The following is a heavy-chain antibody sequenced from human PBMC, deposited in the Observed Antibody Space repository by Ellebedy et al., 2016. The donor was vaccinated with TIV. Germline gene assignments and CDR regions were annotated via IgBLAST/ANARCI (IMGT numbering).Heavy chain of an antibody. J-gene: IGHJ4*02. D-gene: IGHD3/OR15-3a*01. V-gene: IGHV4-34*01. CDR3: ARDRGGLTYIKDF. CDR2: VNHSGYT. Sequence: SETLSLTXALYGGSFSAYYWAWIRQSPGKGLEWVGEVNHSGYTMYNPSLKSRLTISVDMSNRQFSLKLNSVTAADTAVYYCARDRGGLTYIKDFWGQGTLVTVSS. CDR1: GGSFSAYY.